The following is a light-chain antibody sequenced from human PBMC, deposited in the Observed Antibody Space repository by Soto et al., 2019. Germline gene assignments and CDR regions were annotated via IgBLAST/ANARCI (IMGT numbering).Light chain of an antibody. Sequence: ILLTQSPATLSVSPGVSATLSCRARQSVDSDLARYQQKPKQALSLTIYVASTTATGIPDRFRGSESGTQFTLTMTILQCEDFAVYYGQQYNNESRGQFGQG. CDR3: QQYNNESRGQ. J-gene: IGKJ2*01. CDR2: VAS. V-gene: IGKV3-15*01. CDR1: QSVDSD.